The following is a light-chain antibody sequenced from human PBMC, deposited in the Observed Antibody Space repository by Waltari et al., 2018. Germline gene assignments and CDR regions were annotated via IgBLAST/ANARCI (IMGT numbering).Light chain of an antibody. V-gene: IGLV1-47*01. CDR1: SSTIGRNY. J-gene: IGLJ3*02. Sequence: QSVLTQPPSASGTPGQKVTISCNGSSSTIGRNYVYWYKQLPGTAPKLLTFKNNQRPSGLPYRFSDSKSGTPASLAINVLRSEGEADYYCAACDDSLSGLVLGGGTKMTVL. CDR2: KNN. CDR3: AACDDSLSGLV.